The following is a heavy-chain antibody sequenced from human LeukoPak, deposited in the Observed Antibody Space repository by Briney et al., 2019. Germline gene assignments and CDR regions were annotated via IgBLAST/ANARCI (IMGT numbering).Heavy chain of an antibody. CDR2: IYYTGST. V-gene: IGHV4-59*01. CDR1: GGSISNDY. J-gene: IGHJ4*02. CDR3: ARQGMGSGLYYFDY. D-gene: IGHD2-15*01. Sequence: PSETLSLTCSVSGGSISNDYWSWIRQPPGKGLEWIGYIYYTGSTNYNPSFMSRVTISVDTSKNQFSLKLSSVTAADTAVYYCARQGMGSGLYYFDYWGQGTLVTVSS.